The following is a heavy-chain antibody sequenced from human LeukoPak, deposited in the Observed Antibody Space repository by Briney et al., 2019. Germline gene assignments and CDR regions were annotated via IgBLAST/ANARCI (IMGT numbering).Heavy chain of an antibody. Sequence: GGSLRLSCAASGFTVSSNYMSWVRQAPGKGLERVSVIYSGGSTYYADSAKGRFTISRDNSKNTLYLQMNSLRAEDTAVYYCARDAYSSSLFDYWGQGTLVTVSS. D-gene: IGHD6-13*01. V-gene: IGHV3-53*01. CDR2: IYSGGST. J-gene: IGHJ4*02. CDR1: GFTVSSNY. CDR3: ARDAYSSSLFDY.